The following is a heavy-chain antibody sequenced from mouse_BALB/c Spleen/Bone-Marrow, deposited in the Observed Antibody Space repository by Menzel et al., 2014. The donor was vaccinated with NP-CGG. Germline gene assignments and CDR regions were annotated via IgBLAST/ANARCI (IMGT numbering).Heavy chain of an antibody. Sequence: EVQLQQSGPELVKPGASVKISCKASGYSFTGYFMNRVMQSHGKSLEWIGRINPYNGDTFYNQKFKGKATLTVDKSSSTAHMELRSLASEDSAVYYCARCNYRYDGDFDYWGQGTTLTVSS. CDR1: GYSFTGYF. D-gene: IGHD2-14*01. CDR2: INPYNGDT. J-gene: IGHJ2*01. CDR3: ARCNYRYDGDFDY. V-gene: IGHV1-20*02.